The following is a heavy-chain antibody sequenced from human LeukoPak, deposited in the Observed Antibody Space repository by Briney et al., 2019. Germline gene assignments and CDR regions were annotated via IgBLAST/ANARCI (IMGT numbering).Heavy chain of an antibody. V-gene: IGHV5-51*01. J-gene: IGHJ3*02. Sequence: GESLKISCKCSGYSFTRYWIGWVRQMPGKGLEWMGIIYPGDSETRYSPSFQGQVTISADKSISTPFLQWSSLKASDTAMYYCAKRIAAPGIDAFDICGQGTMVTVSS. CDR3: AKRIAAPGIDAFDI. D-gene: IGHD6-13*01. CDR1: GYSFTRYW. CDR2: IYPGDSET.